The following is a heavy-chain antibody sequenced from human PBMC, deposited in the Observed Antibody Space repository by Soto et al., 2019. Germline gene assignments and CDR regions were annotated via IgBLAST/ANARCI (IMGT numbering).Heavy chain of an antibody. CDR2: ISYDGSNK. Sequence: GGSLRLCCAASGFTFSSYAMHWVRQAPGKGLEWVAVISYDGSNKYYADSVKGRFTISRDNSKNTLYLQMNSLRAEDTAVYYCARLRGEGYWGQGTLVTVSS. J-gene: IGHJ4*02. CDR3: ARLRGEGY. V-gene: IGHV3-30-3*01. D-gene: IGHD3-10*01. CDR1: GFTFSSYA.